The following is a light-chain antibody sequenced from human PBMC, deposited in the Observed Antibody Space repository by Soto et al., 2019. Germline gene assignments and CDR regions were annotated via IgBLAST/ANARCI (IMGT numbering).Light chain of an antibody. CDR3: QQYNNWPPFT. CDR2: GAS. Sequence: EIVMTQSPATLSVSPGGRATLSCRASESISISLAWYQQKPGQAPRLLIYGASTRATGVPARFSGSGSGTEFSLTISSLQSEDFAVYFCQQYNNWPPFTFGQGTQLEIK. V-gene: IGKV3-15*01. J-gene: IGKJ2*01. CDR1: ESISIS.